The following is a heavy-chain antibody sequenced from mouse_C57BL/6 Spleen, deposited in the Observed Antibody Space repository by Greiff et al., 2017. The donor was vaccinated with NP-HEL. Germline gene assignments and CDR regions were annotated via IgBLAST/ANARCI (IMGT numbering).Heavy chain of an antibody. J-gene: IGHJ4*01. CDR1: GYTFTDYE. Sequence: QVQLQQSGAELVRPGASVTLSCKASGYTFTDYEMHWVKQTPVHGLEWIGAIDPETGGTAYNQKFKGKAILTADKSSSTAYMELRSLTSEDSAVYYSAYYGNYGDYAMDYWGQGTSVTVSS. D-gene: IGHD2-10*01. CDR3: AYYGNYGDYAMDY. V-gene: IGHV1-15*01. CDR2: IDPETGGT.